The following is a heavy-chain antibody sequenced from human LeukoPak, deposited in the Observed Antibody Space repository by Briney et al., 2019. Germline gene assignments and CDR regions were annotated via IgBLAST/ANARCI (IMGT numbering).Heavy chain of an antibody. V-gene: IGHV3-23*01. CDR1: GFTFSSYA. Sequence: PGGSLRLSCAASGFTFSSYAMSWVRQAPGKGLEWVSGISGSGGNTNYADSVKGRFTISRDNSKNTLYLQMNSLRAEDTAVYYCAKEKVVTLPAYFDYWGQGTLVTVSS. CDR3: AKEKVVTLPAYFDY. CDR2: ISGSGGNT. D-gene: IGHD4-23*01. J-gene: IGHJ4*02.